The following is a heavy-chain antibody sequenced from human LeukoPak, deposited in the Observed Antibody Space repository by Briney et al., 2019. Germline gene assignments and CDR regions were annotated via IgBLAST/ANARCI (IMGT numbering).Heavy chain of an antibody. CDR1: GFVFSKNG. V-gene: IGHV3-30*02. J-gene: IGHJ6*03. CDR3: ARPTSPLELHFYYYMDV. Sequence: GGSLRLSCATSGFVFSKNGMHWVRQAPGKGLEWVAFIRHDESNKYYADSVKGRFTISRDNAKNSLYLQMNSLRAEDTAVYYCARPTSPLELHFYYYMDVWGKGTTVTVSS. D-gene: IGHD1-7*01. CDR2: IRHDESNK.